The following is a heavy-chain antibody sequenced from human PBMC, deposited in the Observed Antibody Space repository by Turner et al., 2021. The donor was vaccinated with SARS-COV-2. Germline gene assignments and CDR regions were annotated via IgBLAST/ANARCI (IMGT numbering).Heavy chain of an antibody. J-gene: IGHJ4*02. CDR2: VSWNGSRT. CDR3: ADY. Sequence: EVQLVESGGGLVQPGGSLRLSCAASGFTFSNRDMNWVHQAPGKGLEWVSGVSWNGSRTHYADSVKGRFIISRDNSRNTLYLQTNSLRTRGYTYDAVADYWGQGTLVTVSS. D-gene: IGHD5-18*01. V-gene: IGHV3-35*01. CDR1: GFTFSNRD.